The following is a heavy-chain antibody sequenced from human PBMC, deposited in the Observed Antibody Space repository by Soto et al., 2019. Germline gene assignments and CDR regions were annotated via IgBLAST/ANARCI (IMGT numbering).Heavy chain of an antibody. CDR1: RDTFTSYY. V-gene: IGHV1-46*01. D-gene: IGHD1-26*01. CDR3: ARSSGGKCCIIIEGSNWSAP. J-gene: IGHJ5*02. CDR2: INPHGGST. Sequence: ASVKVSYTAPRDTFTSYYINWVRQAPGQGLEWMGVINPHGGSTAYAQKFKGRVTLTRDTSASTVYMEVSSLTSEDTAMYYCARSSGGKCCIIIEGSNWSAPWGKGTLVTVSA.